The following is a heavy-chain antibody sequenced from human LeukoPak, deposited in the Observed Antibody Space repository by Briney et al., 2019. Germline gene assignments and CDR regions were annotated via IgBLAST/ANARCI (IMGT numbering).Heavy chain of an antibody. D-gene: IGHD6-13*01. Sequence: SVKVSCKASGGTFSSYAISWVRQAPGQGLEWMGGIIPIFGTANYAQKFQGRVTITADKSTSTAYMELSSLRSEDTAVYYCASPAYSSSWHALFDYWGQGTLVTVSS. J-gene: IGHJ4*02. CDR1: GGTFSSYA. CDR2: IIPIFGTA. CDR3: ASPAYSSSWHALFDY. V-gene: IGHV1-69*06.